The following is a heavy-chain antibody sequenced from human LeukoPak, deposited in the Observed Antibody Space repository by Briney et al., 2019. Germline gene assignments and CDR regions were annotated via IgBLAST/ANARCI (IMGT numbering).Heavy chain of an antibody. CDR1: GFTFDDYA. D-gene: IGHD3-22*01. CDR2: ISWNSGGI. V-gene: IGHV3-9*03. CDR3: AKDIGCYYDSSGPHAFDI. J-gene: IGHJ3*02. Sequence: PGRSLRLSCAAYGFTFDDYAMHWVRQAPGKGLEWVSGISWNSGGIGYADSVKGRFTISRDNAKNSLYLQMNSLRGEDMALYYCAKDIGCYYDSSGPHAFDIWGQGTMVTVSS.